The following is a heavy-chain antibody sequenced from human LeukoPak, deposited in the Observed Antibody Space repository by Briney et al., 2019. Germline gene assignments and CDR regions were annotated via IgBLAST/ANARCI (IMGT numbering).Heavy chain of an antibody. V-gene: IGHV3-30-3*01. CDR2: ISHDGSNK. J-gene: IGHJ4*02. CDR1: GFTFSSYA. D-gene: IGHD1-26*01. Sequence: GGSLRLSCEASGFTFSSYAMHWVRQAPGKGLEWVAVISHDGSNKYYADPVKGRFTISRDNSKNTLYLQMNSLRAEDTAVYYCARVYSGSMGYWGQGTLVTVSS. CDR3: ARVYSGSMGY.